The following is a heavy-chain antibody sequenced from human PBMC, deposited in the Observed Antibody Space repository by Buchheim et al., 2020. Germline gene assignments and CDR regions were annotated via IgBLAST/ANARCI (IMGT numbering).Heavy chain of an antibody. Sequence: QLQLQESGPGLVKPSETLSLTCTVSGGSISSSSYYWGWIRQPPGKGLEWIGSIYYSGSTYYNPSLKSRVTISVDTSKNQFSLKLSSVTAADTAVYYCARTRIVGAPRFSFDYWGQGTL. V-gene: IGHV4-39*01. CDR2: IYYSGST. D-gene: IGHD1-26*01. J-gene: IGHJ4*02. CDR3: ARTRIVGAPRFSFDY. CDR1: GGSISSSSYY.